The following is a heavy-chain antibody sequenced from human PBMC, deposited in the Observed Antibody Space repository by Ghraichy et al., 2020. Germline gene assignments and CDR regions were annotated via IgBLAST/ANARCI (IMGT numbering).Heavy chain of an antibody. CDR2: IIPILGIA. V-gene: IGHV1-69*04. CDR1: GGTFSSYA. D-gene: IGHD2-2*01. J-gene: IGHJ6*02. Sequence: SVKVSCKASGGTFSSYAISWVRQAPGQGLEWMGRIIPILGIANYAQKFQGRVTITADKSTSTAYMELSSLRSEDTAVYYCARETGVVVPAPMLYGMDVWGQGTTVTVSS. CDR3: ARETGVVVPAPMLYGMDV.